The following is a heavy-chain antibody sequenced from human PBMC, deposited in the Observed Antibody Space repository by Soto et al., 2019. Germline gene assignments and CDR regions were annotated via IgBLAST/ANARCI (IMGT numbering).Heavy chain of an antibody. Sequence: QVQLVQSGAEVGKPGASVKVSCKASGYTFTSYDINWVRQATGQGLEWMGWMNPNSANTGYARKFQGRVTMTRNTSINTAYMELSSLTSDDTAVYYCVRMRFGESNKPTHWFDPWGQGTLVTVSS. D-gene: IGHD3-10*01. J-gene: IGHJ5*02. CDR2: MNPNSANT. CDR3: VRMRFGESNKPTHWFDP. V-gene: IGHV1-8*01. CDR1: GYTFTSYD.